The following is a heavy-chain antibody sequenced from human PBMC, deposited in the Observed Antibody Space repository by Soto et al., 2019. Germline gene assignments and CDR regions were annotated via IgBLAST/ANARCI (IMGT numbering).Heavy chain of an antibody. CDR2: IYYSGST. J-gene: IGHJ6*02. CDR1: GGSVTSGYYY. D-gene: IGHD2-2*01. V-gene: IGHV4-61*01. Sequence: QVQLQESGPGLVKPSETLSLSCTVSGGSVTSGYYYWSWVRQPPGKALEWIGHIYYSGSTKYNPSIGRRDTMSLDTSKNQFSQSMTSVTAAETAVYYCLRDDIGTGVAPATKIFYYYYHVAGWGQGTTVTVSS. CDR3: LRDDIGTGVAPATKIFYYYYHVAG.